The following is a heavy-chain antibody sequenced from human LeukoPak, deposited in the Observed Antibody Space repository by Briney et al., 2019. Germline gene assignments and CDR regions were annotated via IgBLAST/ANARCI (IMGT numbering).Heavy chain of an antibody. Sequence: GGSLRVSCAASGLTFSTYATSWVRQAPGKGLEWVSVITGSGDSTYYADSVKGRFTISRDNSKNTLYLQMNSLRAEDTAVYYCAKRYGYYFDYWGQGTLVTVSS. CDR2: ITGSGDST. J-gene: IGHJ4*02. CDR3: AKRYGYYFDY. D-gene: IGHD1-1*01. CDR1: GLTFSTYA. V-gene: IGHV3-23*01.